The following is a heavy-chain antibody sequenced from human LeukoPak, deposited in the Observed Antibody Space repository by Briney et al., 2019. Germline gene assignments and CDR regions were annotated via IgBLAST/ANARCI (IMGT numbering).Heavy chain of an antibody. J-gene: IGHJ3*02. CDR2: IYYSGST. Sequence: SETLSLTCTVSGGSISSYYWSWIRQPLGKGLEWIGYIYYSGSTNYNPSLKSRVTISVDTSKNQFSLKLSSVTAADTAVYYCARQGVVVAARDAFDIWGQGTMVTVSS. V-gene: IGHV4-59*08. D-gene: IGHD2-15*01. CDR1: GGSISSYY. CDR3: ARQGVVVAARDAFDI.